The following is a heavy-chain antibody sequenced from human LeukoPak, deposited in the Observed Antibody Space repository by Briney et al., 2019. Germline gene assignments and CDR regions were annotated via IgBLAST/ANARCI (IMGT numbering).Heavy chain of an antibody. V-gene: IGHV1-18*04. CDR1: GYTFTGYY. CDR3: ARVRSNWNQDFDY. Sequence: ASVKVSCKASGYTFTGYYMHWVRQAPGQGLEWMGWIGAYNGNTDYAQKLQGRVTMTTDTSTSTAYMELRSLRSDDTAVYYCARVRSNWNQDFDYWGQGTLVTVSS. D-gene: IGHD1-20*01. CDR2: IGAYNGNT. J-gene: IGHJ4*02.